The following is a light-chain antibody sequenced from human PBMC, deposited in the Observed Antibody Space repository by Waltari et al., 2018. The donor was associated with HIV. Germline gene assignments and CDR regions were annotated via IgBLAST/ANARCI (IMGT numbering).Light chain of an antibody. J-gene: IGKJ1*01. CDR3: MQALQTPRT. V-gene: IGKV2-28*01. Sequence: DIVMTQSPLSLPGTPGEAASISFRSSQSLLHSNGYSYLDWYLQKPGQSPQLLIYLGSNRASAVPDRFCGSGSGTDFKLKISRVEAGYVGVYYCMQALQTPRTFGQGTKVEIK. CDR1: QSLLHSNGYSY. CDR2: LGS.